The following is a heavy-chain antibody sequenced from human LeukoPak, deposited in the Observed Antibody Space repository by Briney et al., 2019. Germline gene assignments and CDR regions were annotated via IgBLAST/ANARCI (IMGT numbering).Heavy chain of an antibody. CDR2: ISGSGGST. CDR3: AKIIDFDWSFPGYFDY. CDR1: GFTFSSYA. D-gene: IGHD3-9*01. J-gene: IGHJ4*02. Sequence: GGSLRLSCAASGFTFSSYAMSWVRQAPGKGLEWVSAISGSGGSTYYADSVKGRFTISRDNSKNTLYLQMSSLRAEDTAVYYCAKIIDFDWSFPGYFDYWGQGTLVTVSS. V-gene: IGHV3-23*01.